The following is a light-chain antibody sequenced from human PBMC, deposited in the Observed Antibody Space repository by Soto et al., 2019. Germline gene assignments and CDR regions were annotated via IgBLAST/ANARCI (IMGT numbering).Light chain of an antibody. Sequence: SALTQPASVSGSPGQPITISCTGNHNDIGTYDYVSWYQQHPGRAPRLLIHGVTTRPSGISGRFSASKSGLTASLTISGLQPEDEADYYCSSFTSNRIYVFGPGTKVTVL. V-gene: IGLV2-14*03. CDR2: GVT. CDR1: HNDIGTYDY. CDR3: SSFTSNRIYV. J-gene: IGLJ1*01.